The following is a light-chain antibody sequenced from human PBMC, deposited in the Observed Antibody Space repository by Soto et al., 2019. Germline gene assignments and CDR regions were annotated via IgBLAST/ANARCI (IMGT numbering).Light chain of an antibody. Sequence: EIVMTQSPATLSVSPGERVTLSCRASQSISSKLAWSQQKPGQAPRLLIYDASTRATGIPGRFSGSGSGTDFTLTISSLQSEDFAVYYCQQYSDWRTFGQGTTVEIK. CDR1: QSISSK. CDR2: DAS. CDR3: QQYSDWRT. V-gene: IGKV3-15*01. J-gene: IGKJ1*01.